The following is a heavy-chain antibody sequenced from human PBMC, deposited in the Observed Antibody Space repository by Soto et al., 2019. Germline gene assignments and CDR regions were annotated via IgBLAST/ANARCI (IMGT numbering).Heavy chain of an antibody. CDR2: IYYLGNT. CDR3: ARVLYGGNDY. Sequence: KTSETLSLTCTVSGGSISSSSSYWGWIRQPPGKGLEWVGSIYYLGNTYYNPSLGSRVTISVDTSKNQFSLKLSSVTAADTAVYYCARVLYGGNDYWGQGTLVTVSS. D-gene: IGHD4-17*01. V-gene: IGHV4-39*07. J-gene: IGHJ4*02. CDR1: GGSISSSSSY.